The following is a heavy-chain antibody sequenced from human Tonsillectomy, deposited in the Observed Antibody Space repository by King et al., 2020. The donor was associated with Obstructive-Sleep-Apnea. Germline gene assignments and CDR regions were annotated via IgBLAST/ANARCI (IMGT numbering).Heavy chain of an antibody. V-gene: IGHV3-7*01. CDR3: ARKMYYYDTSSLGWFDP. Sequence: QLVQSGGGLVQPGGSLRLSCAASGFTFSNSWMSWVRQAPGKGLEWVANIKQDGSEEYYVDSVKGRFTISRDNAKNSLYLQMNSLRAEDTAVYYCARKMYYYDTSSLGWFDPWGEG. CDR1: GFTFSNSW. CDR2: IKQDGSEE. D-gene: IGHD3-22*01. J-gene: IGHJ5*02.